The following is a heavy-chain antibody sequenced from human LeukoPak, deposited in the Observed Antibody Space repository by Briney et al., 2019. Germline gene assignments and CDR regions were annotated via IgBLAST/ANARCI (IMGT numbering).Heavy chain of an antibody. V-gene: IGHV1-69*05. D-gene: IGHD3-10*01. Sequence: GSSVKVSCKASGGTFNSHVISWLRQARGQGLAGMGGIIPVFGTANYAEKFQGRVTINTDESMTTAYMEMSSLTSEDTAVYYCARGYYYGSESYWHTKWFDPWGQGTLVTVSS. J-gene: IGHJ5*02. CDR1: GGTFNSHV. CDR2: IIPVFGTA. CDR3: ARGYYYGSESYWHTKWFDP.